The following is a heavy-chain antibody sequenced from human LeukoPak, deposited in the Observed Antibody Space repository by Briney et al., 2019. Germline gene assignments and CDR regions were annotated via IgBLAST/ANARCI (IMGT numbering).Heavy chain of an antibody. CDR3: ARDAYSSSWYDRYYYYYYMDV. Sequence: SETLSLTCAVSGGSISSSNWWSWVRQPPGKGLEWIGEIYHSGSTYYNPSLKSRVTMSVDTSKNQFSLKLSSAIAADTAVYYCARDAYSSSWYDRYYYYYYMDVWGKGTTVTVSS. CDR1: GGSISSSNW. J-gene: IGHJ6*03. V-gene: IGHV4-4*02. D-gene: IGHD6-13*01. CDR2: IYHSGST.